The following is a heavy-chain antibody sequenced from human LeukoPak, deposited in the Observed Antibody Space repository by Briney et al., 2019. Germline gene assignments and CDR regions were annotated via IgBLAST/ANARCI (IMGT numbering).Heavy chain of an antibody. V-gene: IGHV4-61*01. CDR2: IYYSGST. CDR1: GGSISSSSYY. Sequence: PSETLSLTCTVSGGSISSSSYYWGWIRQPPGKGLEWIGYIYYSGSTNYNPSLKSRVTISVDTSKNQFSLKLSSVTAADTAVYYCAREQPGIAAAGRGGWFDPWGQGTLVTVSS. D-gene: IGHD6-13*01. CDR3: AREQPGIAAAGRGGWFDP. J-gene: IGHJ5*02.